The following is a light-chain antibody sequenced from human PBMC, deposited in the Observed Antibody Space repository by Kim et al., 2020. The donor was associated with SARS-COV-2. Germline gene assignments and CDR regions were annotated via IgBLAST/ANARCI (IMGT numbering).Light chain of an antibody. V-gene: IGKV3D-20*01. Sequence: EIILTQSPATVSLSPGERATLSCGASHSVRSNYLAWYQQKPGLAPRLLIYDASTRAIGIPDRFSGSGSGTDFTLTISRLEPEDFAMYYCQQYGSSATFGQGTKVDIK. J-gene: IGKJ1*01. CDR1: HSVRSNY. CDR2: DAS. CDR3: QQYGSSAT.